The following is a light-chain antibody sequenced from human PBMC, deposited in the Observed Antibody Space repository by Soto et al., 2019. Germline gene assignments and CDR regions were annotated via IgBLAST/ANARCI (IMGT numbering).Light chain of an antibody. Sequence: SYELTQPPSVSVAPGKAARITCGGDNVGSKSVHWYQQKPGQAPILVIYYDNDRPSGIPERFSGSNSGNTATLTISRVEAADEADYYCQVWDSSSHHVVFGGGTKVTVL. CDR2: YDN. CDR1: NVGSKS. V-gene: IGLV3-21*04. J-gene: IGLJ2*01. CDR3: QVWDSSSHHVV.